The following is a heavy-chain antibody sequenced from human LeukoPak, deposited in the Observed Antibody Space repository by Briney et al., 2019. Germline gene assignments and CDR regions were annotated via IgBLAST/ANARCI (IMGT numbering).Heavy chain of an antibody. D-gene: IGHD3-3*01. Sequence: GGSLRLSCAASGFAFSSYSMNWVRQAPGKGLEWVSAISGSGGSTYYADSVKGRFTISRDNSKNTLYLQMNSLRAEDTAVYYCAKYLGSGYYLGYYYYMDVWGKGTTVTVSS. CDR1: GFAFSSYS. CDR2: ISGSGGST. J-gene: IGHJ6*03. V-gene: IGHV3-23*01. CDR3: AKYLGSGYYLGYYYYMDV.